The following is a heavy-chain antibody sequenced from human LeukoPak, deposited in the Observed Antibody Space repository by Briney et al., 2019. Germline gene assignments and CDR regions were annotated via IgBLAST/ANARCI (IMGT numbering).Heavy chain of an antibody. CDR2: IIPNFGTA. V-gene: IGHV1-69*13. CDR3: ARDLSPIFGPVGLYGMDV. Sequence: ASVKVSCKASGGTLSSYAISWVRQAPGQGLEWMGGIIPNFGTANYAQKFQGRVTITADESTSTAYMELSSLRSEDTAVYYCARDLSPIFGPVGLYGMDVWGQGTTVTVSS. J-gene: IGHJ6*02. D-gene: IGHD3/OR15-3a*01. CDR1: GGTLSSYA.